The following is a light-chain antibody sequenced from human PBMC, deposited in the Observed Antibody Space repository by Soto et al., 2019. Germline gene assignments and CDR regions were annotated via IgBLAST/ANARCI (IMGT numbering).Light chain of an antibody. CDR2: EGS. Sequence: QSALTQPASVSGSPGQSITISCTGTSSDVGSYNLVSWYQQHPGKAPKLMIYEGSKRPSGVSNRFSGSKSGNTASLTISGLQAEDEADYYCCSYAGSGTFEVFGGGTKVTVL. CDR1: SSDVGSYNL. J-gene: IGLJ2*01. CDR3: CSYAGSGTFEV. V-gene: IGLV2-23*03.